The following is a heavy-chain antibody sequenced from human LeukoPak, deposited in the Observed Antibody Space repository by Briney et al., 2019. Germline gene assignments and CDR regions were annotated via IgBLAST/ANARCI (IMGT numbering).Heavy chain of an antibody. D-gene: IGHD3-16*02. CDR1: GYTFTSYG. V-gene: IGHV1-18*01. CDR2: ISAYNGNT. J-gene: IGHJ4*02. CDR3: ARGRHDYVWGSYHLSDY. Sequence: ASVKVSCKASGYTFTSYGISWVRQAPGQGLEWMGWISAYNGNTNYAQKLQGRVTMTTDTSTSTAYMELRSLRSDATAVYYCARGRHDYVWGSYHLSDYWGQGTLVTVSS.